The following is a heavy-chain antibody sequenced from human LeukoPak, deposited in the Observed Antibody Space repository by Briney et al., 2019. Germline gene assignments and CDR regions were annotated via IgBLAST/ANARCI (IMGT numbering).Heavy chain of an antibody. Sequence: SQTLSLTCTVSGGSISSGSYYWSWIRQPAGKGLELIGHIYTSGSTKYNPSLKSRVTISADTSKNQFSLKLSSVTAADTAVFYCARDFVIAATTEYFQYWGQGTLVTVSS. J-gene: IGHJ1*01. D-gene: IGHD6-13*01. V-gene: IGHV4-61*09. CDR1: GGSISSGSYY. CDR3: ARDFVIAATTEYFQY. CDR2: IYTSGST.